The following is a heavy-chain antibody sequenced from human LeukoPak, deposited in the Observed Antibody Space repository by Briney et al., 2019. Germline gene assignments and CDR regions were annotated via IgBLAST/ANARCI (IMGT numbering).Heavy chain of an antibody. J-gene: IGHJ4*02. D-gene: IGHD4-17*01. CDR3: AKRHRSRSYYFDY. Sequence: GGSLRLSCAASGFTFSSYAISWVRQAPGKGLEWVSALTSGGSTFYADSVKGRFTISRDNSKNTLYLQMNSLRAEDTAVYYCAKRHRSRSYYFDYWGQGTLVTVSS. CDR1: GFTFSSYA. CDR2: LTSGGST. V-gene: IGHV3-23*01.